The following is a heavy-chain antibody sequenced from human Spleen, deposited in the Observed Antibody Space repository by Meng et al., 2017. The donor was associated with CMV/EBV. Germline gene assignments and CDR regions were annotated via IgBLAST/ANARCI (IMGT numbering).Heavy chain of an antibody. J-gene: IGHJ4*02. CDR2: FYSGGFT. V-gene: IGHV3-53*01. CDR1: GFSVSSNF. Sequence: GSLRLSCAASGFSVSSNFMSWVRQAPGKGLEWVSGFYSGGFTYYADSVKGRFTVSRDNSKNTMYLQMSSLRAEDTALYYCARDLDCTTTSCARGNHWGQGTLVTVSS. D-gene: IGHD2-2*01. CDR3: ARDLDCTTTSCARGNH.